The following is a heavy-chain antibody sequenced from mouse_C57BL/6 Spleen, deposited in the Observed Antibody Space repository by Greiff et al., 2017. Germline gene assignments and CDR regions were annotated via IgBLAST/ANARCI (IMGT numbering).Heavy chain of an antibody. J-gene: IGHJ4*01. CDR1: GFNITNTY. V-gene: IGHV14-3*01. CDR2: IDPANGNT. Sequence: EVQLQQSVADLVRPGASVKLSCTASGFNITNTYMHWVRQRPEQGLEWIGRIDPANGNTKSATKCQGKATITADKSSNTPYLQLSSLTSEDTAIYYCGPHGPCYAMDYWGQGTSVTVAS. CDR3: GPHGPCYAMDY. D-gene: IGHD3-1*01.